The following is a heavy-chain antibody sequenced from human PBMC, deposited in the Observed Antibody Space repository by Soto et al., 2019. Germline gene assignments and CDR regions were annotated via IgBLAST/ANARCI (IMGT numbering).Heavy chain of an antibody. CDR2: ISSSGSTA. Sequence: GWSLRLSCAASGFTFSRFELHWVRQAPGKGLEWISYISSSGSTAYYASSVEGRFTISRDNANNSVYLQMDSLRAEDTALYYCTRAAWFPYLSFYWGQGALVTVCS. CDR3: TRAAWFPYLSFY. CDR1: GFTFSRFE. J-gene: IGHJ4*02. D-gene: IGHD3-10*01. V-gene: IGHV3-48*03.